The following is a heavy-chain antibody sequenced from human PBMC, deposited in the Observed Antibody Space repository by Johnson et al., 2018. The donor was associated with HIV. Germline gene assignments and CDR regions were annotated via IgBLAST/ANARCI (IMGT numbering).Heavy chain of an antibody. D-gene: IGHD6-19*01. CDR2: VWYDGSNK. CDR1: GFTFSNYG. CDR3: AKGLAVSPWADAFDI. Sequence: QVQLVESGGGLVKPGGSLRLSCAASGFTFSNYGMHWVRQAPGKGLEWVAVVWYDGSNKYYADSVKGRFTISRDNSKNTLYLQMNSLRAEDTAVYYCAKGLAVSPWADAFDIWGQGTMVTVSS. J-gene: IGHJ3*02. V-gene: IGHV3-30*02.